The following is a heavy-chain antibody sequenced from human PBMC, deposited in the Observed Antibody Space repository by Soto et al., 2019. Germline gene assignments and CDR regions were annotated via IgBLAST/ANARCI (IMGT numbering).Heavy chain of an antibody. Sequence: SETLSLTCTVSGGSFSGYFWTWIRQPPGKGLEWLAEINHSGITNYNPSVESRVSMSVDTSKNQFSLRLYSVTAADTAVYYCARDPIANAFDVWGRGTMVTVSS. CDR2: INHSGIT. J-gene: IGHJ3*01. CDR1: GGSFSGYF. V-gene: IGHV4-34*01. CDR3: ARDPIANAFDV. D-gene: IGHD2-21*01.